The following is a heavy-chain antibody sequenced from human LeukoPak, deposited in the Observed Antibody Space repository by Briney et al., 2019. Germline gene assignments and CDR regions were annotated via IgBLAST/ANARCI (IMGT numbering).Heavy chain of an antibody. D-gene: IGHD6-19*01. V-gene: IGHV3-33*01. Sequence: GGSLRLSCAASGFTFSSYGMHWVRQVPGKGLEWVAVIWYDGSNKYYADSVKGRFTISRDNSKNTLYLQMNSLRAEDTAVYYCARASVAGYFDYWGQGTLVTVSS. CDR2: IWYDGSNK. J-gene: IGHJ4*02. CDR1: GFTFSSYG. CDR3: ARASVAGYFDY.